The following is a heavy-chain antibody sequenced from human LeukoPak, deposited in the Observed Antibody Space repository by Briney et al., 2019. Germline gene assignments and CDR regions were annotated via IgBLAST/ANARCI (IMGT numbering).Heavy chain of an antibody. J-gene: IGHJ4*02. CDR3: ATSEYYFRRSGYYIDH. CDR1: GYTFNTIG. V-gene: IGHV1-18*01. Sequence: ASVKVSCKASGYTFNTIGVSWVRQAPGQGLEWLGWISAYNDNTHYAQNLQGRVTLTTDASTSTVYMELRSLRSDDTAVYFCATSEYYFRRSGYYIDHWGQGTLVTVSS. D-gene: IGHD3-22*01. CDR2: ISAYNDNT.